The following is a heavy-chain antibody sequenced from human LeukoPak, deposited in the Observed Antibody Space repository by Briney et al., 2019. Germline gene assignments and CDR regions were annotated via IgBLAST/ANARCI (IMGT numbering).Heavy chain of an antibody. V-gene: IGHV4-4*09. CDR3: ARGRFGSPPGCFES. Sequence: SETLSLTCTVSGGSISSYYWSWIRQPPGKGLEWIGYIYTSGSTNYNPSLKSRVTLSVDTSSKQFSLQMTSVTAADTAVYFCARGRFGSPPGCFESWGQGTLVTVSP. CDR1: GGSISSYY. J-gene: IGHJ5*01. CDR2: IYTSGST. D-gene: IGHD3-10*01.